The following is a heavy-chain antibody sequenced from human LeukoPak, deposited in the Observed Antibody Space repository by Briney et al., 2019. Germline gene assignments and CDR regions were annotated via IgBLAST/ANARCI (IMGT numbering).Heavy chain of an antibody. CDR1: GGSISSGGYS. V-gene: IGHV4-30-2*01. J-gene: IGHJ3*02. D-gene: IGHD3-3*01. Sequence: LSETLSLTCAVSGGSISSGGYSWSWIRQPPGKGLEWIGYIYHSGSTYYNPSLKSRVTISVDRSKNQFSLKLSSVTAADTAVYYCARGLPTIFGVVDAFDIWGQGTMVTVSS. CDR3: ARGLPTIFGVVDAFDI. CDR2: IYHSGST.